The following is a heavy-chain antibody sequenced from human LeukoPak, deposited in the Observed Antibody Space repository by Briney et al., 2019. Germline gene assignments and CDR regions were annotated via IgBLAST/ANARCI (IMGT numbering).Heavy chain of an antibody. Sequence: GGSLRLSCAASGFTFSDYAMSWVRQAPGKGLEWVSSISGDGSRTYYTDSVKGRFTISRDNSKNTLYLQMNSLRADETAVYYCASRPRADIGPLDFWGQGTLVTVSS. D-gene: IGHD1-14*01. V-gene: IGHV3-23*01. CDR2: ISGDGSRT. CDR3: ASRPRADIGPLDF. J-gene: IGHJ4*02. CDR1: GFTFSDYA.